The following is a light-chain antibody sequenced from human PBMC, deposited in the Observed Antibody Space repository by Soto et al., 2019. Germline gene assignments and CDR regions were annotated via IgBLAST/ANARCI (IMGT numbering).Light chain of an antibody. Sequence: QSALTQPASVSGSPGQSITIFCSGTSGDVGAYKFVSWYRHHPGRAPQVMIYEVTNRPSGVSSRFSGSKSGNTASLTISGLQPEDEGDYYCSSYSSTSAPQTFGQGTK. CDR2: EVT. CDR3: SSYSSTSAPQT. V-gene: IGLV2-14*01. CDR1: SGDVGAYKF. J-gene: IGLJ3*02.